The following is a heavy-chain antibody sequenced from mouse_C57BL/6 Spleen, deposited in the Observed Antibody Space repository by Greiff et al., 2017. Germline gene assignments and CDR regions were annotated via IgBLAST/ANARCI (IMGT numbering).Heavy chain of an antibody. Sequence: QVQLQQSGAELVRPGSSVKLSCKASGYTFTSYWMDWVKQRPGQGLEWIGNIYPSDSETHYNQKFKDKATLTVDKSSSTAYMQLSSLTSEDSAVYYCARFPYDYDGGLYYAMDYWGQGTSVTVSS. J-gene: IGHJ4*01. D-gene: IGHD2-4*01. CDR3: ARFPYDYDGGLYYAMDY. CDR1: GYTFTSYW. V-gene: IGHV1-61*01. CDR2: IYPSDSET.